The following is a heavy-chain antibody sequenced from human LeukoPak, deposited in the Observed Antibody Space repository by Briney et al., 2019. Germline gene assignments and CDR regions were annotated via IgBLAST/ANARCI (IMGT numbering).Heavy chain of an antibody. CDR3: ASHQDILTGPDY. CDR2: IDPSDSYT. CDR1: GYSFTSYW. J-gene: IGHJ4*02. V-gene: IGHV5-10-1*01. D-gene: IGHD3-9*01. Sequence: GESLKISCKGSGYSFTSYWISWVRQMPGKGLEWMGRIDPSDSYTNYSPSFQGHVTISAAKSISTAYLQWSSLKASDTAMNYGASHQDILTGPDYCGQGTLVTVSS.